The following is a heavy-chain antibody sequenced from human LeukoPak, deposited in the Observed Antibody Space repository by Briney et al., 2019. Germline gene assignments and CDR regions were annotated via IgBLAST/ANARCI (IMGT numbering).Heavy chain of an antibody. J-gene: IGHJ1*01. CDR2: IYYSGST. D-gene: IGHD3-22*01. Sequence: SETLSLTCTVSGGSISSSSYYWGWIRQPPGKGPEWIGSIYYSGSTYYNPSLKSRVTISVDTSKNQFSLKLSSVTAADTAVYYCARDTDTYYYDSSAYMAGYFQYWGQGTLVTVSS. V-gene: IGHV4-39*07. CDR1: GGSISSSSYY. CDR3: ARDTDTYYYDSSAYMAGYFQY.